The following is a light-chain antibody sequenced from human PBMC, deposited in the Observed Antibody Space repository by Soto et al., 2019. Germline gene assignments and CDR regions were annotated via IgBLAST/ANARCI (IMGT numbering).Light chain of an antibody. V-gene: IGLV2-8*01. CDR1: SSDVGGYNY. Sequence: QSALTQPPSASGSPGQSVTISCTGTSSDVGGYNYVSWYQPHPGKAPKLMIYEVSKRPSGVPDRFSGSKSGNTASLTVSGLQAEDEADYYCSSYAGSNGLGFGGGTKLTVL. CDR2: EVS. J-gene: IGLJ2*01. CDR3: SSYAGSNGLG.